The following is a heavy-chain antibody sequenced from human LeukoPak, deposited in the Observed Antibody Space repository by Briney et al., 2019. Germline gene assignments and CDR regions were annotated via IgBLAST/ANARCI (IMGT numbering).Heavy chain of an antibody. CDR1: GFTFSSYW. J-gene: IGHJ3*02. V-gene: IGHV3-7*03. Sequence: GGSLRLSCAASGFTFSSYWMSWVRQATGKGLEWVANIKQDGSEKYYVDSVKGRFTISRDNAKNSLYLQMNSLRAEDTAVYYCAREMGFGGSPSLIWGQGTMVTVSS. CDR3: AREMGFGGSPSLI. D-gene: IGHD1-26*01. CDR2: IKQDGSEK.